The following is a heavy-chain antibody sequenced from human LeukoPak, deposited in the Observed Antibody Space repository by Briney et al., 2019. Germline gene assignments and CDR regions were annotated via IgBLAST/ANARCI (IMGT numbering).Heavy chain of an antibody. J-gene: IGHJ5*02. D-gene: IGHD5-24*01. CDR3: ARGQSGSNNWFDP. CDR1: GFTFSSYS. CDR2: IIGSSSII. Sequence: GGSLRLSCAASGFTFSSYSMNWVRQAPGKGLEWVSYIIGSSSIIHYADSVKGRFTISRDNAKNSLYLQMNSLRDEDTAVYYCARGQSGSNNWFDPWGQGTLVTVSS. V-gene: IGHV3-48*02.